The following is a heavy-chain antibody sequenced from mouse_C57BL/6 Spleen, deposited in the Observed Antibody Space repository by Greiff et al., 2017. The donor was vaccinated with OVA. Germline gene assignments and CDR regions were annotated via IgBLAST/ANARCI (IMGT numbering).Heavy chain of an antibody. D-gene: IGHD4-1*01. CDR3: ARKTGRGAMDY. CDR2: IDPSDSYT. Sequence: QVQLQQPGAELVKPGASVKLSCKASGYTFTSYWMQGVKQRPGQGLEWIGEIDPSDSYTNYNQKFKGKATLTVDTSASTAYMQLSSRTSEDSAVYYCARKTGRGAMDYWGQGTSVTVAS. CDR1: GYTFTSYW. J-gene: IGHJ4*01. V-gene: IGHV1-50*01.